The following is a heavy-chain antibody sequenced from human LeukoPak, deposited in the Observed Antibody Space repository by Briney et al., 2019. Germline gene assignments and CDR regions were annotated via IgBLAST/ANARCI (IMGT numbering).Heavy chain of an antibody. CDR2: IYYDGST. Sequence: PSETLSLACSISGDSLSSSSYYWGWIRQPPGMGLEWIGNIYYDGSTYYNSSLKGRVTISVDKSKNQFSLKLSSVTAADTAVYYCARLLSIAVADESTDYWGQGTLVTVSS. CDR3: ARLLSIAVADESTDY. J-gene: IGHJ4*02. CDR1: GDSLSSSSYY. D-gene: IGHD6-19*01. V-gene: IGHV4-39*07.